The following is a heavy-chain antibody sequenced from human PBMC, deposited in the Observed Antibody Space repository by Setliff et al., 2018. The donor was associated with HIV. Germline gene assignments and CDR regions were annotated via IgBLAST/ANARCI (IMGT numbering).Heavy chain of an antibody. CDR3: ARYPNWNDLDDAFDI. CDR1: GYSFSSYW. Sequence: GESLKISCKGSGYSFSSYWIGWVRQMPGKGLEWMGIIYPGDSDTRYSPSFQGQVTISADKSISTAYLQCSSLKASDTAMYYCARYPNWNDLDDAFDIWGQGTMVTVSS. D-gene: IGHD1-1*01. J-gene: IGHJ3*02. V-gene: IGHV5-51*01. CDR2: IYPGDSDT.